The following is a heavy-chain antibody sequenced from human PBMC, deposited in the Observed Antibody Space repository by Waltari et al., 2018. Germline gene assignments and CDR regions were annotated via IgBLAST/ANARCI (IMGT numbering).Heavy chain of an antibody. Sequence: QVQLQESGPGLVKPSQTLSLPCTVSGGSISSYYWSWIRQPPGKGLEGIGDISYSGWTHYTSSLESRVTIAVDTSKNRRSLRLTSVTGADTAVYYCARDEGRILGTTPRFGPWGQGTLVIVSS. CDR2: ISYSGWT. J-gene: IGHJ5*02. CDR1: GGSISSYY. D-gene: IGHD1-26*01. CDR3: ARDEGRILGTTPRFGP. V-gene: IGHV4-59*01.